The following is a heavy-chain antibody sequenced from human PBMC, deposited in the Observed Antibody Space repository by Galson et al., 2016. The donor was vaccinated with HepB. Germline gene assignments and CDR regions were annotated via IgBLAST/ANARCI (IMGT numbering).Heavy chain of an antibody. CDR3: ARGRIGGSYWASRDYYITRYFVH. Sequence: SVKVSCKASGYTFTTYAMHWVRQAPGQRLEWMGWINTANGITTYSQKFKGRVIITRDTSASTVYMDLRSLIPEDTAVYYCARGRIGGSYWASRDYYITRYFVHWGQGALVTVSS. CDR1: GYTFTTYA. D-gene: IGHD1-26*01. V-gene: IGHV1-3*04. CDR2: INTANGIT. J-gene: IGHJ4*02.